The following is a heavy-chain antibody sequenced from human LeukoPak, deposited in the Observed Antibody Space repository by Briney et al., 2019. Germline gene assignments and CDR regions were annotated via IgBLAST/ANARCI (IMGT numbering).Heavy chain of an antibody. J-gene: IGHJ4*02. CDR3: ARDSSQWLDY. CDR1: GFTFSNYW. CDR2: INQDGSEK. V-gene: IGHV3-7*03. D-gene: IGHD6-19*01. Sequence: GGSRRLSCAASGFTFSNYWMSWVRQAPGKGLEWVANINQDGSEKYYVDSVKGRFTISRDNAKNSLYLQMNSLRAEDTAVYYCARDSSQWLDYWGQGTLVTVSS.